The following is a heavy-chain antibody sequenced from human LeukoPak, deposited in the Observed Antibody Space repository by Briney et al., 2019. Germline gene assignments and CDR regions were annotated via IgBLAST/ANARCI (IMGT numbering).Heavy chain of an antibody. CDR3: AKGQLAYYDSSGYYFDY. J-gene: IGHJ4*02. D-gene: IGHD3-22*01. CDR1: GFTFSNAW. Sequence: PGGSLRLSCAASGFTFSNAWMGWVRQAPGKGLEWVGRIKSKTDGGTTDYAAPVKGRFTISRDDSKNTLYLQMNSLKTEDTAVYYCAKGQLAYYDSSGYYFDYWGQGTLVTVSS. CDR2: IKSKTDGGTT. V-gene: IGHV3-15*01.